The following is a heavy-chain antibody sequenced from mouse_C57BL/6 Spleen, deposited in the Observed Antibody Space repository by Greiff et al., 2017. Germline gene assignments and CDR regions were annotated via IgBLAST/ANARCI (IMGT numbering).Heavy chain of an antibody. J-gene: IGHJ4*01. D-gene: IGHD1-1*01. V-gene: IGHV1-76*01. CDR1: GYTFTDYY. CDR3: ASNYGAMDY. Sequence: QVQLQQSGAELVRPGASVKLSCKASGYTFTDYYINWVKQRPGQGLEWIARIYPGSGNTYYNEKFKGKATLTAEKSSSTAYMQLSSLTSEDSAVYFCASNYGAMDYWGQGTSVTVSS. CDR2: IYPGSGNT.